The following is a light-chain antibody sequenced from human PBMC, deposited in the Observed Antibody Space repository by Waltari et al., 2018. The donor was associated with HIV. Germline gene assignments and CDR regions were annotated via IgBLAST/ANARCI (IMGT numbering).Light chain of an antibody. CDR3: MQALQTPLT. CDR2: AAS. CDR1: QGISNY. V-gene: IGKV1-27*01. Sequence: DIQMTQSPSSLSASVGDRVTITCRASQGISNYLAWYQQKPGKVPKLLIYAASTLQSGVPSRFSGSGSGTDFTLKISRVEAEDVGVYYCMQALQTPLTFGGGTKVEIK. J-gene: IGKJ4*01.